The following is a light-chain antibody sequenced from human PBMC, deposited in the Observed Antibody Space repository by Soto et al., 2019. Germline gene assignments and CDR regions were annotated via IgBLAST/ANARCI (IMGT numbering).Light chain of an antibody. CDR1: PSLNYN. V-gene: IGKV3-15*01. CDR3: QQDSHWPTYS. Sequence: EIVMTQSPSTLSVSPGERATLSCSADPSLNYNLAWYQQKPVQAPMLLLYGASARATGVPARFSGSWSETAFTLTISSVQSEDCAVYFGQQDSHWPTYSFGQGTKLESK. CDR2: GAS. J-gene: IGKJ2*01.